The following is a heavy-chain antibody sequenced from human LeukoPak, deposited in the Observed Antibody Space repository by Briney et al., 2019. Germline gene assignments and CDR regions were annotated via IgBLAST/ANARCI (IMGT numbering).Heavy chain of an antibody. CDR1: GGAMIRED. Sequence: SDSLSRNCTGSGGAMIREDWTWIRQPAGKGLEWIGRIYTSGNTGYNPSLKSRVTMSVDTSKNQFSLNLSSVTAADTAVYYCARVDLRAAFFDYWGQGTLVTVSS. D-gene: IGHD2-15*01. CDR3: ARVDLRAAFFDY. J-gene: IGHJ4*02. V-gene: IGHV4-4*07. CDR2: IYTSGNT.